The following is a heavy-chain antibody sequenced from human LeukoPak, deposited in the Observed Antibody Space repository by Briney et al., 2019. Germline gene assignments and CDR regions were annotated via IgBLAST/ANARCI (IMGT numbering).Heavy chain of an antibody. CDR1: GCTFTTYA. V-gene: IGHV7-4-1*02. Sequence: ASVKVSCKTSGCTFTTYAMNWVRQAPGQGLGWMGWINTNTGNPTYAQGFTGRFVFSLDTSVSTAYLQISSLKAEDTAVYYCARGMFGGWYVMGYWGQGTLVTVSS. CDR2: INTNTGNP. D-gene: IGHD6-19*01. J-gene: IGHJ4*02. CDR3: ARGMFGGWYVMGY.